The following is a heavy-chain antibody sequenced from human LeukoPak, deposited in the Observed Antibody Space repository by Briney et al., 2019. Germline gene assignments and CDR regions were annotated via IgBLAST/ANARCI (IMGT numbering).Heavy chain of an antibody. V-gene: IGHV3-23*01. J-gene: IGHJ4*02. D-gene: IGHD6-6*01. Sequence: PGGSLRLSCAASGFTFSSYAMTWVRQAPGKGLEWVSAISGSGDSTYYADSVKGRFTISRDNSKNTLYLQMNSLRAEDTAVYYCAKSERQKAYDEYSSSPGQGGQGTLVTVSS. CDR2: ISGSGDST. CDR1: GFTFSSYA. CDR3: AKSERQKAYDEYSSSPGQ.